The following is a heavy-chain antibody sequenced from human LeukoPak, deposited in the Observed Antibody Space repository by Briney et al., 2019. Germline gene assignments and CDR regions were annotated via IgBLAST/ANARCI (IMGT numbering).Heavy chain of an antibody. CDR3: ARPAVAGGFDY. V-gene: IGHV1-18*01. J-gene: IGHJ4*02. D-gene: IGHD6-19*01. CDR2: ISTYNGNT. CDR1: GFTFTSHD. Sequence: ASVKVSCKASGFTFTSHDIDWVRQAPGQGLEWMGWISTYNGNTKYAQRVQGRVTMTTDTSTNTAYMELRSLRSDDTAVYYCARPAVAGGFDYWGQGTLVTVSS.